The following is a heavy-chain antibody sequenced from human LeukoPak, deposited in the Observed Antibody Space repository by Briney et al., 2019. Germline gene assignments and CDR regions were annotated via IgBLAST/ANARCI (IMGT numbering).Heavy chain of an antibody. D-gene: IGHD3-10*01. Sequence: GVALTLSYAASGFTFNIYPMQCVRQPPARGLEWVELISYDSTSKYYAASVKGRFTISRDKSKNTLSLQMTTLTADDTAVYYCARDYRSGSYPTSYFGEWGQGTVVTVSS. V-gene: IGHV3-30*04. CDR3: ARDYRSGSYPTSYFGE. J-gene: IGHJ4*02. CDR1: GFTFNIYP. CDR2: ISYDSTSK.